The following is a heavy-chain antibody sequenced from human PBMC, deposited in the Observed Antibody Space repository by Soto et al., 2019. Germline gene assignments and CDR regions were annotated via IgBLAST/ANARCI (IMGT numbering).Heavy chain of an antibody. V-gene: IGHV4-30-4*01. D-gene: IGHD3-10*01. CDR3: ARAQRRYYGSGAESCDP. J-gene: IGHJ5*02. CDR1: GGSISSGEYY. CDR2: VYYRGST. Sequence: QVQLQESGPGLVKPSQTLSLTCTVSGGSISSGEYYWSWIRQPPGKGLEWIGYVYYRGSTYYNQSLKNRVTRSVDTSKIQLSLNLSSVTAADTAVYYCARAQRRYYGSGAESCDPWGQGTLVTVSS.